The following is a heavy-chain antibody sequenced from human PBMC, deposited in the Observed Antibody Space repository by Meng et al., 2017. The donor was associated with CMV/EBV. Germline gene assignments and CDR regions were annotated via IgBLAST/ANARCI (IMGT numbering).Heavy chain of an antibody. D-gene: IGHD5-24*01. CDR3: AKDFGVSGEMATTWGYYYYGMDV. J-gene: IGHJ6*02. CDR1: GFTFSSYG. V-gene: IGHV3-33*06. Sequence: GGSLRLSCAASGFTFSSYGMHWVRQAPGKGLEWVAVIWYDGSNKYYADSVKGRFTISRDNSKNTLYLQMNSLRAEDTAVYYCAKDFGVSGEMATTWGYYYYGMDVWGQGTTVTVSS. CDR2: IWYDGSNK.